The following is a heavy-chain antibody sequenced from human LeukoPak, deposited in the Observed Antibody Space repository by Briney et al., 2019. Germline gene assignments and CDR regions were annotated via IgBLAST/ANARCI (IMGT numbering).Heavy chain of an antibody. CDR2: FDPEDGET. CDR3: ATGGTGDQRGAFDI. CDR1: GYTLTELS. V-gene: IGHV1-24*01. Sequence: ASVKVSCKVSGYTLTELSMLWVRQAPGKGLEWMGGFDPEDGETIYAQKFQGRVTMTEDTSTDTAYMELSSLRSEDTAVYYCATGGTGDQRGAFDIWGQGTMVTVSS. D-gene: IGHD7-27*01. J-gene: IGHJ3*02.